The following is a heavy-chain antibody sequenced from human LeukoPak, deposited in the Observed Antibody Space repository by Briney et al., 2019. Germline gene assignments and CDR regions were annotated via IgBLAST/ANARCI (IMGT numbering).Heavy chain of an antibody. Sequence: GGSLRLSCAASGFTFDDYAMHWVRQAPGKGLEWVSGISWNSGSIGYADSVKGRFTISRDNAKNSLYLQMNSLRAEDTAVYYCARDLRYYYYMDVWGKGTTVTVSS. J-gene: IGHJ6*03. CDR1: GFTFDDYA. CDR2: ISWNSGSI. D-gene: IGHD3-16*01. CDR3: ARDLRYYYYMDV. V-gene: IGHV3-9*01.